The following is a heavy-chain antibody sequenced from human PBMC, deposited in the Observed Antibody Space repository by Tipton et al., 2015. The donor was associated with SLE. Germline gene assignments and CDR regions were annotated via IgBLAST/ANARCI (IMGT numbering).Heavy chain of an antibody. CDR3: ASYGDYWYFDL. J-gene: IGHJ2*01. Sequence: SLRLSCAASGFTFSSYAMHWVRQAPGKGLEWVAVISYDGSNKYYADSVKGRFTISRDNSKNTLYLQMNSLRAEDTAVYYCASYGDYWYFDLWGRGTLVTVSS. CDR1: GFTFSSYA. V-gene: IGHV3-30-3*01. D-gene: IGHD4-17*01. CDR2: ISYDGSNK.